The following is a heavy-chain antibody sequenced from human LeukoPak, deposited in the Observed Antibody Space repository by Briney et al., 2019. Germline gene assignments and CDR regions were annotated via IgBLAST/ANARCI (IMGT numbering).Heavy chain of an antibody. J-gene: IGHJ4*02. V-gene: IGHV3-7*01. D-gene: IGHD4-17*01. CDR3: ARVYGDYTQLHDY. CDR1: GFTFSSYW. CDR2: IKQDGSEK. Sequence: GGSLRLSCAASGFTFSSYWMSWVRQAPGKGLEWVANIKQDGSEKYYVDSVKGRFTISRDNAKNSLYLQMNSLRAEDTAVYYCARVYGDYTQLHDYWGQGTLVTVSS.